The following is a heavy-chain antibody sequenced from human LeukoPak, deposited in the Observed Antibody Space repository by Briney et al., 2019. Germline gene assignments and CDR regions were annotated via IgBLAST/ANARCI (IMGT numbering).Heavy chain of an antibody. CDR1: GGSISSGTYY. CDR2: ISTSEST. V-gene: IGHV4-61*02. D-gene: IGHD1-14*01. CDR3: ARGALPGADKYYFDY. Sequence: SETLSLTCTVSGGSISSGTYYWSWIRQSAGKGLEWIGRISTSESTNYNSSLKSRVTISVDTSKNQFSLKLSSVTAADTAVYYCARGALPGADKYYFDYWGQGTLVTVSS. J-gene: IGHJ4*02.